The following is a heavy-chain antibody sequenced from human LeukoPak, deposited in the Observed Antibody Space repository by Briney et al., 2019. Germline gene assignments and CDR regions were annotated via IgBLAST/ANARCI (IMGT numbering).Heavy chain of an antibody. CDR1: GYTFTSYD. CDR2: MNPNSGNT. D-gene: IGHD6-13*01. CDR3: ARVSRGIAAAGMTYYFDY. Sequence: ASVKVSCKASGYTFTSYDTNWVRQATGQGLEWMGWMNPNSGNTGYAQKFQGRVTMTRNTSISTAYMELSSLRSEDTAVYYCARVSRGIAAAGMTYYFDYWGQGTLVTVSS. J-gene: IGHJ4*02. V-gene: IGHV1-8*01.